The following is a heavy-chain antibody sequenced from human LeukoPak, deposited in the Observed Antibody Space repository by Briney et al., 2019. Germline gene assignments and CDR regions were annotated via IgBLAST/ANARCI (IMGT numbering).Heavy chain of an antibody. Sequence: ASVKVSCKASGYTFTDYYINWVRQAPGQGLEWIGWINPNSGDTNYAQKFQDRVTMTRDTSISTAYIELNFLRSDDTAVFYCARGDYYGSPKVVAAWGQGTLVTVSS. V-gene: IGHV1-2*02. CDR3: ARGDYYGSPKVVAA. D-gene: IGHD3-10*01. CDR2: INPNSGDT. J-gene: IGHJ5*02. CDR1: GYTFTDYY.